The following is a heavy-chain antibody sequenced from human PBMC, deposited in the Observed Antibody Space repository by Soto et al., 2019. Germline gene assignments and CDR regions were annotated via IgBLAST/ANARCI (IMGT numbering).Heavy chain of an antibody. CDR1: GGSISSGGYS. V-gene: IGHV4-30-2*01. J-gene: IGHJ5*02. CDR3: ARNDYYDSSGYYTNWFDP. Sequence: SETLSLTCAVSGGSISSGGYSWSWIRQPPGKGLEWIGYIYHSGGTYYNPSLKSRVTISVDRSKNQFSLKLSSVTAADTAVYYCARNDYYDSSGYYTNWFDPWGQGTLVTVSS. CDR2: IYHSGGT. D-gene: IGHD3-22*01.